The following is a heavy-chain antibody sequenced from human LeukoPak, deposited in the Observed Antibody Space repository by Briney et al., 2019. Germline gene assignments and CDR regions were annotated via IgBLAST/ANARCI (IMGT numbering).Heavy chain of an antibody. CDR2: IIPILGIA. CDR3: ARGLGHYYYYYMDV. J-gene: IGHJ6*03. Sequence: SVKVSCKASGGTFSSYAISWVRQAPGQGLEWMGRIIPILGIANYAQKFQGRVTITANKSTSTAYMELSSLRSEDTAVYYCARGLGHYYYYYMDVWGKGTTVTVSS. CDR1: GGTFSSYA. V-gene: IGHV1-69*04. D-gene: IGHD7-27*01.